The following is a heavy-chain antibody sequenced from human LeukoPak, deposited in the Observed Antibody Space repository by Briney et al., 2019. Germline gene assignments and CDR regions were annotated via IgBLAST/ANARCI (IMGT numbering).Heavy chain of an antibody. D-gene: IGHD4-23*01. Sequence: GGSLRLSCAASGFTFSSYAMHWVRQAPGKGLEYVSAISSNGGSTYYANSVKGRFTISRDNSKNTLYLQMGSLRAEDMAVYYCASGNGDAFDIWGQGTMVTVSS. CDR1: GFTFSSYA. CDR2: ISSNGGST. V-gene: IGHV3-64*01. J-gene: IGHJ3*02. CDR3: ASGNGDAFDI.